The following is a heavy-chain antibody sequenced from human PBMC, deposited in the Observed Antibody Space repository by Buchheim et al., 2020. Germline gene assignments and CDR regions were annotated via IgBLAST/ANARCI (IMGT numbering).Heavy chain of an antibody. Sequence: QVQLVESGGGVVQPGRSLRLSCAASGFTFSSYGMHWVRQAPGKGLEWVAVISYDGSNKYYADSVKGRFTISRVNSKNTLYLQMNSLRAEDTAVYYCAKEAGFSSNYYYYYGMDVWGQGTT. V-gene: IGHV3-30*18. CDR3: AKEAGFSSNYYYYYGMDV. CDR2: ISYDGSNK. CDR1: GFTFSSYG. D-gene: IGHD2/OR15-2a*01. J-gene: IGHJ6*02.